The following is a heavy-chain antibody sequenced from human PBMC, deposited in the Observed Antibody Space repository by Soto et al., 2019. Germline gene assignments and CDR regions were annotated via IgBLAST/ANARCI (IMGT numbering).Heavy chain of an antibody. D-gene: IGHD6-19*01. CDR1: GFTFSSYG. Sequence: PGGSLRLSCAASGFTFSSYGMHWVRQAPGKGLEWVAVIWYDGSNKYYADSVKGRFTISRDNSKNTLYLQMNSLRAEDTAVYYCARDTSTRIAVYYFDYWGQGTLVTVSS. J-gene: IGHJ4*02. CDR3: ARDTSTRIAVYYFDY. CDR2: IWYDGSNK. V-gene: IGHV3-33*01.